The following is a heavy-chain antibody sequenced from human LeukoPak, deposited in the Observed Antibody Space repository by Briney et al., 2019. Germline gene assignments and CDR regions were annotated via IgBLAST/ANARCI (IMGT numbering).Heavy chain of an antibody. CDR2: IYYSGST. J-gene: IGHJ6*02. V-gene: IGHV4-31*03. CDR3: ARGSTRQLYYYGMDV. CDR1: GGSISSGGYY. Sequence: SETLSLTCTVSGGSISSGGYYWSWIRQHPGKGLEWIGYIYYSGSTYYNPSLKSRVTISVDTSKNQFSLKLSSVTAADTAVYYCARGSTRQLYYYGMDVWGQGTTVTVSS. D-gene: IGHD5-24*01.